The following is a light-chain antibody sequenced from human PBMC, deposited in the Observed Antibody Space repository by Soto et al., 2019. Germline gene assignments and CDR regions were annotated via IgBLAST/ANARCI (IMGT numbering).Light chain of an antibody. CDR2: AAY. V-gene: IGKV1-39*01. CDR1: QIISTY. J-gene: IGKJ1*01. CDR3: QQSYDMPWT. Sequence: DLQMTQSPSSLSASVGDTVTITCRASQIISTYLTWYQQKPGKAPKLLIYAAYNLQSGVPSRFSGSGSGTDFTLTISSLQPEDFAAYYCQQSYDMPWTFGQGTKVEIK.